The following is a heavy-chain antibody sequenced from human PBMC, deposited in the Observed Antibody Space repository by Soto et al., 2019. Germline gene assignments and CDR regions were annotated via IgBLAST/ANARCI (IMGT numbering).Heavy chain of an antibody. Sequence: LRLSFAASGFIFSDYGMHWVRQAPGKGLEWMAIISSDGGDKYYADSVKGRFTISRDNSKNTLYLQMNSLRAEDTAVYYCAKNHLPQSYYDLPWFDPWGQGTLVTVSS. J-gene: IGHJ5*02. D-gene: IGHD3-3*01. CDR3: AKNHLPQSYYDLPWFDP. CDR1: GFIFSDYG. V-gene: IGHV3-30*18. CDR2: ISSDGGDK.